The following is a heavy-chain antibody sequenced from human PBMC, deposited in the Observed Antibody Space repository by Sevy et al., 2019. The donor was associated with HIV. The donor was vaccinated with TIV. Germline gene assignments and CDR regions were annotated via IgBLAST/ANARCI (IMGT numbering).Heavy chain of an antibody. CDR2: MNPNSGNT. D-gene: IGHD3-3*01. J-gene: IGHJ6*02. Sequence: ASVKVSCKASGYTFTSYDINWVRQATGQGLEWMGWMNPNSGNTGYAQKFQGRVTMTRNTSISTAYMELNSLRSEDTAVYYCATYYDFWSGTRLHYYYYGMDVWGQGTTVTVSS. CDR3: ATYYDFWSGTRLHYYYYGMDV. CDR1: GYTFTSYD. V-gene: IGHV1-8*01.